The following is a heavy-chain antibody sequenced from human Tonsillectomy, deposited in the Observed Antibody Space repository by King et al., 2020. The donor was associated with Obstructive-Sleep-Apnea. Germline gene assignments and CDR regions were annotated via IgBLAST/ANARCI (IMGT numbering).Heavy chain of an antibody. CDR1: GFTFSSYG. D-gene: IGHD1-26*01. Sequence: VQLVESGGGVVQPGRSLRLSCSASGFTFSSYGMHWVRQAPGKGLEGVAFIRDDGSNKYYADSVKGRFNISRDNSKNTLYLQMNSLRAEDTAVYYRANVPLDSDNLFDYWGQGTLVTVSS. CDR3: ANVPLDSDNLFDY. V-gene: IGHV3-30*02. J-gene: IGHJ4*02. CDR2: IRDDGSNK.